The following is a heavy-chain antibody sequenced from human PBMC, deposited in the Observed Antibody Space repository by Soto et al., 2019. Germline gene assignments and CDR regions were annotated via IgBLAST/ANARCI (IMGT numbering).Heavy chain of an antibody. V-gene: IGHV3-48*03. Sequence: EVQLVESGGGLVQPGGSLRLSCAASGFTFSIYDVNWVRQAPGKGLEWVSYISNSGATVYYADSVKGRFTISRDNAKNSLYLQMYSLRADDTAVYYCATQASDDLDYWGQGTLVTVSS. CDR3: ATQASDDLDY. CDR2: ISNSGATV. J-gene: IGHJ4*02. CDR1: GFTFSIYD. D-gene: IGHD1-1*01.